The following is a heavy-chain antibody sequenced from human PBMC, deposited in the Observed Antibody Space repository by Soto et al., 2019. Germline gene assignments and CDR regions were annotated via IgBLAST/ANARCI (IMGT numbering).Heavy chain of an antibody. J-gene: IGHJ4*02. D-gene: IGHD3-3*01. Sequence: QMQLVQSGPEVKKPGTSVKVSCQASGFTFTGSAVRWVRQARGQRLEWIGWIVVGSGNTNYAQKFQERVTITRDMSTSTAYMELSSLRSEDTAVYYCAATYDFWSGYYLFDYWGQGTLVTVSS. CDR2: IVVGSGNT. CDR1: GFTFTGSA. V-gene: IGHV1-58*01. CDR3: AATYDFWSGYYLFDY.